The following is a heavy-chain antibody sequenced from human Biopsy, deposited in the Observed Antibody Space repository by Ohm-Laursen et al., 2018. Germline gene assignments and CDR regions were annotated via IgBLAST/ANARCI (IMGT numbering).Heavy chain of an antibody. Sequence: ASVKASCKASGYTFTGQYLHWVRQVAGHGLEWMGWINPHSGTTKFAQDFQGRVTMTRDTSITTAYMELRRLRSDDTAVYYCAKGQDLRGGAEYFQHWGQGALVTVSS. CDR3: AKGQDLRGGAEYFQH. CDR1: GYTFTGQY. V-gene: IGHV1-2*02. J-gene: IGHJ1*01. D-gene: IGHD2-15*01. CDR2: INPHSGTT.